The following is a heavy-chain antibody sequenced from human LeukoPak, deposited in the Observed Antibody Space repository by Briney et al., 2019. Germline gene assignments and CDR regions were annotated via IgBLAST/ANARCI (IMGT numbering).Heavy chain of an antibody. CDR1: GFTVSSTY. CDR3: ARDLNWPGP. CDR2: IYNGGNK. J-gene: IGHJ5*02. V-gene: IGHV3-53*01. Sequence: GGSLRLSCAASGFTVSSTYMSWVRQAPGKGLEWVSVIYNGGNKYYIDSVKGRFTISRDTSKNTLYLQMNSLRAEDTAVYYCARDLNWPGPWGQGTLVTVSS.